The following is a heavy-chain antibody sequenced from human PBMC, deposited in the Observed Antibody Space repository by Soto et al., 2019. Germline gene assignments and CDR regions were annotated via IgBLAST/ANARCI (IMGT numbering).Heavy chain of an antibody. J-gene: IGHJ5*02. CDR2: ISYDGSNK. CDR3: ARGDCSCVSGYYDP. D-gene: IGHD2-15*01. V-gene: IGHV3-30-3*01. Sequence: QVQLVESGGGVVQPGRSLRLSCAASGFTFSSYAMHWVRQAPGKGLEWVAVISYDGSNKYYADSVKGRFTISRDNSKNTLYLQMNSLRAEDTALYYCARGDCSCVSGYYDPWGQGTLVTVSS. CDR1: GFTFSSYA.